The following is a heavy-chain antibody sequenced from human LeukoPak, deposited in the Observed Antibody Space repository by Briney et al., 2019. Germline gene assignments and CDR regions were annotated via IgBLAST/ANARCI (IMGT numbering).Heavy chain of an antibody. CDR3: ARDNPDILTGYPDAFDI. V-gene: IGHV1-2*02. CDR2: INPNSGGT. D-gene: IGHD3-9*01. J-gene: IGHJ3*02. Sequence: ASVKVSCKASGYTFTGYYMHWVRQAPGQGLEWMGWINPNSGGTNYAQKFQGRVTMTRDTSTSTVYMELSSLRSEDTAVYYCARDNPDILTGYPDAFDIWGQGTMVTVSS. CDR1: GYTFTGYY.